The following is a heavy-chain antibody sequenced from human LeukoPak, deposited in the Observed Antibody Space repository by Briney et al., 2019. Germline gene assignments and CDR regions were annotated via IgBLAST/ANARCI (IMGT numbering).Heavy chain of an antibody. V-gene: IGHV4-59*01. CDR1: GGSLSGYY. Sequence: SETLSLTCAVYGGSLSGYYWSWIRQPPGKGPEWIGYIYYSGSPYHNPSLKSRVTISIDTSKNQFSLKLSSVTAADTAVYYCARVREIGGYYYEYYFDYWGQGTLVTVSS. D-gene: IGHD3-22*01. CDR2: IYYSGSP. CDR3: ARVREIGGYYYEYYFDY. J-gene: IGHJ4*02.